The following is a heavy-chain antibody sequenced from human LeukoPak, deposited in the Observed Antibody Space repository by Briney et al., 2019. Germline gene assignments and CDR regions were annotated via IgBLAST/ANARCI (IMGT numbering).Heavy chain of an antibody. CDR1: GLTVTDNY. CDR2: IYPDGST. J-gene: IGHJ4*01. V-gene: IGHV3-53*01. CDR3: ARTNPVYGDYDY. Sequence: PGGSLRLSCAVSGLTVTDNYMSLVRQAPGKGLEWVSVIYPDGSTYHADSPQGRFTISRRNSKNTLFLQMNTLRADDTAVYHCARTNPVYGDYDYWGHGALVTVSS. D-gene: IGHD4-17*01.